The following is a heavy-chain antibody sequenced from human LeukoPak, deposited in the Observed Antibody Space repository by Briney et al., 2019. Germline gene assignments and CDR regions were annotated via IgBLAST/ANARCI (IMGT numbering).Heavy chain of an antibody. Sequence: ASVKVSCKASGYTFTSYDINWVRQATGQGLEWMGWMNPNSGNTGYAQKFQGRVTMTRNTSISTAYMELSSLRSEDTAVYYCASPRYSSSWYSSDYYYYGMDVWGQGTTVTVSS. J-gene: IGHJ6*02. CDR2: MNPNSGNT. CDR3: ASPRYSSSWYSSDYYYYGMDV. D-gene: IGHD6-13*01. V-gene: IGHV1-8*01. CDR1: GYTFTSYD.